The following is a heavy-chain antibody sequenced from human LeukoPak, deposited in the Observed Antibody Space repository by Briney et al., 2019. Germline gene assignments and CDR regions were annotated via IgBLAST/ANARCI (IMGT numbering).Heavy chain of an antibody. CDR2: ISYDGSNK. CDR1: GFTFSSYA. J-gene: IGHJ4*02. Sequence: PGGSLRLSCAASGFTFSSYAMHWVRQAPGKGLEWVAVISYDGSNKYYADSVKGRFTISRDNSKNTLYLQMNSLRAEDTAVYYCARDGRDGEKLGDFDYWGQGTLVTVSS. CDR3: ARDGRDGEKLGDFDY. D-gene: IGHD5-24*01. V-gene: IGHV3-30-3*01.